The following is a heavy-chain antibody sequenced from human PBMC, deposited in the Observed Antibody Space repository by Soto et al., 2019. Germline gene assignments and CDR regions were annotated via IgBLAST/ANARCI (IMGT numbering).Heavy chain of an antibody. CDR2: ISSSSSTI. D-gene: IGHD4-17*01. CDR3: ARGSSHDYGDPYAKGGENYYYYGMDV. CDR1: GFTFSSYS. V-gene: IGHV3-48*01. J-gene: IGHJ6*02. Sequence: GGSLRLSCAASGFTFSSYSMNWVRQAPGKGLEWVSYISSSSSTIYYADSVKGRFTISRDNAKNSLYLQMNSLRSEDTAVYYCARGSSHDYGDPYAKGGENYYYYGMDVWGQGTTVTVSS.